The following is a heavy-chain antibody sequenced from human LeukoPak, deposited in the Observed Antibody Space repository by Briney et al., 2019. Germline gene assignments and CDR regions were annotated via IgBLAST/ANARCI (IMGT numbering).Heavy chain of an antibody. CDR1: GGSISSYY. CDR3: ARTTEGYCSSASCFGFSYSYYMDV. D-gene: IGHD2-2*01. CDR2: IHYTGST. J-gene: IGHJ6*03. Sequence: SETLSRTCTVSGGSISSYYWSWIRQPPGKGLECIGYIHYTGSTNYNASLKSRVTISVDTPKNQFSLKLSSVIAADTAVYYCARTTEGYCSSASCFGFSYSYYMDVWGKGTTVTISS. V-gene: IGHV4-59*01.